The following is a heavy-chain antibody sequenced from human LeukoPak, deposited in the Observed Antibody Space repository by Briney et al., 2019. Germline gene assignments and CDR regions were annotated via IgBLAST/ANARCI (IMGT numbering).Heavy chain of an antibody. CDR1: GGSIWSYY. D-gene: IGHD6-19*01. V-gene: IGHV4-59*01. CDR2: IFYGGST. J-gene: IGHJ4*02. Sequence: PSETLSLTCTVSGGSIWSYYWSWIRQPPGKGLEWIGYIFYGGSTSYDPSLKSRVTISVDTSKNQFSLKLSSATAADTAVYYCARGGPTADSTGWLFEYWGQGTLVTVSS. CDR3: ARGGPTADSTGWLFEY.